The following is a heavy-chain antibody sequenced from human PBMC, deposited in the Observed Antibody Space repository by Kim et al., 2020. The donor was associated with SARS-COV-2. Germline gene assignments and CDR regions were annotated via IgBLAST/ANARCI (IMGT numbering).Heavy chain of an antibody. CDR1: GYTFTSYA. Sequence: ASVKVSCKASGYTFTSYAMHWVRQAPGQRLEWMGWINAGNGNTKYSQKFQGRVTITRDTSASTAYMELSSLRSEDTAVYYCARDRGGDWYDQIDYWGQGTLVTVSS. J-gene: IGHJ4*02. CDR3: ARDRGGDWYDQIDY. V-gene: IGHV1-3*01. D-gene: IGHD2-21*02. CDR2: INAGNGNT.